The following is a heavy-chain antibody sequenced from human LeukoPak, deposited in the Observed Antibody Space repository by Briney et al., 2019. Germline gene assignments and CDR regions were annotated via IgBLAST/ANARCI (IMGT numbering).Heavy chain of an antibody. D-gene: IGHD3-10*01. V-gene: IGHV4-59*08. CDR2: IYYSGST. Sequence: SETLSLTCTVSGGSISSYYWSWIRQPPGKGPEWIGYIYYSGSTNYNPPLKSRVTISVDTSKNQFSLKLSSVTAADTAVYYCASLHGYGAGRPWGQGTLVTVSS. J-gene: IGHJ5*02. CDR1: GGSISSYY. CDR3: ASLHGYGAGRP.